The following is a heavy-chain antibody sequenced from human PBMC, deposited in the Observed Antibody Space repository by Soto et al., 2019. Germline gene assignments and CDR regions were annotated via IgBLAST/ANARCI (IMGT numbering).Heavy chain of an antibody. CDR1: GGSINSGDYH. CDR3: ARDYLVPSAGAMDV. J-gene: IGHJ6*04. V-gene: IGHV4-30-4*01. CDR2: IYYSGST. D-gene: IGHD2-15*01. Sequence: PSETLSLTCTVSGGSINSGDYHWSWIRQSPGKGLEWIGAIYYSGSTYYNPSLKSRIRISVDTSKNQFSLKVNSVTAADTAVYYCARDYLVPSAGAMDVWGKGTTVTVDS.